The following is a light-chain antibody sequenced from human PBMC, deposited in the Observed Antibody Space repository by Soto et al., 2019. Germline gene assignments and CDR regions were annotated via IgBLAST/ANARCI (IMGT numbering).Light chain of an antibody. V-gene: IGKV2-28*01. Sequence: DIVMTQSPLSLAVAPGEPASISCRSSHGLLHSDGYNYLDWYLQKPGQSPQLLIYLGSNRASGVPDRFSGSGSGTDFTLKISTAEAEDVGVFYCLRALQSRTFGRGTKVEIK. CDR3: LRALQSRT. J-gene: IGKJ1*01. CDR2: LGS. CDR1: HGLLHSDGYNY.